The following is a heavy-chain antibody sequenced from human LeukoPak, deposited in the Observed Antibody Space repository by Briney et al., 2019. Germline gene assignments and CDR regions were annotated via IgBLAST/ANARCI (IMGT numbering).Heavy chain of an antibody. CDR3: ARGGSDWYHYDSSGYHV. CDR2: INPNSGGT. D-gene: IGHD3-22*01. V-gene: IGHV1-2*02. Sequence: ASVKVSCKASGYTFTAYYMHWVRQAPGQGLEWMRWINPNSGGTNYAQKFQGRVTMTRDTSISTASMELSRLRSDDTAVYYCARGGSDWYHYDSSGYHVWGQGTLVTVSS. J-gene: IGHJ4*02. CDR1: GYTFTAYY.